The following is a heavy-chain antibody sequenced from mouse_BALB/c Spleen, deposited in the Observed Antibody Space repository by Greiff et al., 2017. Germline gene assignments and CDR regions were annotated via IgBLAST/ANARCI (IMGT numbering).Heavy chain of an antibody. CDR2: ISSGGGNT. V-gene: IGHV5-9*03. CDR3: ARLQYYFDY. J-gene: IGHJ2*01. Sequence: EVQRVESGGGLVKPGGSLKLSCAASGFTFSSYTMSWVRQTPEKRLEWVATISSGGGNTYYPDSVKGRFTISRDNAKNNLYLQMSSLRSEDTALYYCARLQYYFDYWGQGTTLTVSS. CDR1: GFTFSSYT.